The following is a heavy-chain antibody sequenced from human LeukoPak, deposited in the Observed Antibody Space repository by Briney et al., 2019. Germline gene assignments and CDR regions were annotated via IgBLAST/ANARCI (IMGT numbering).Heavy chain of an antibody. CDR3: AKGLGRFDY. CDR1: GFTFSTYA. J-gene: IGHJ4*02. V-gene: IGHV3-23*01. CDR2: ISGDGGGT. Sequence: GGSLRLSCASSGFTFSTYAVSWVRQAPGKGLEWVSSISGDGGGTYYADSVKGRFTISRDNSKNTLSLQMNSLRAEDTAIYYCAKGLGRFDYWGQGTLVTVSS.